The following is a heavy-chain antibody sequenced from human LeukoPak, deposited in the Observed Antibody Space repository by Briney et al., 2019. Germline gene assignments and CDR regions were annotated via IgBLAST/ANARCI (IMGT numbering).Heavy chain of an antibody. Sequence: SETLSLTCSVSGGSISRGYWSWLRQPPGKRLEWLGYIYNIGGTNYNPSLNSRVSISVDTSKNQFALMLTSVTAADTAVYYCAREAVAGTLDYWGQGALVTVSS. CDR3: AREAVAGTLDY. CDR2: IYNIGGT. V-gene: IGHV4-59*01. D-gene: IGHD6-19*01. CDR1: GGSISRGY. J-gene: IGHJ4*02.